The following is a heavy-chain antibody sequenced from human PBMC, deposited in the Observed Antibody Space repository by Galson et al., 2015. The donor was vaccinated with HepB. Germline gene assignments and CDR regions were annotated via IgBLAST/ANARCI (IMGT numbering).Heavy chain of an antibody. D-gene: IGHD3-16*01. CDR1: GFTFSSYA. CDR2: ISYDGSNK. J-gene: IGHJ4*02. V-gene: IGHV3-30*04. CDR3: ARDQARLGELPRTYYFDY. Sequence: CAASGFTFSSYAMHWVRQAPGKGLEWVAVAVISYDGSNKYYADSVKGRFTISRDNSKNTLYLQMNSLRAEDTAVYYCARDQARLGELPRTYYFDYWGQGTLVTVSS.